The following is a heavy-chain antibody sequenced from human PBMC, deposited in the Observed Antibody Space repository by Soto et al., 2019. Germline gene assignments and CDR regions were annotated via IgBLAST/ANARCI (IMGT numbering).Heavy chain of an antibody. D-gene: IGHD4-17*01. CDR1: GFSVSINY. CDR3: AGDLTDGDFVDAFDV. J-gene: IGHJ3*01. CDR2: IYSGGTT. Sequence: ELQLVESGGGLVQPGGSPRLSCAASGFSVSINYVNWVRQAPGKGLEWVSVIYSGGTTHYADSVKGRFTISRDTSKNTLYLQMNSLRVEDTAVYYCAGDLTDGDFVDAFDVWGQGTMVTVSS. V-gene: IGHV3-66*01.